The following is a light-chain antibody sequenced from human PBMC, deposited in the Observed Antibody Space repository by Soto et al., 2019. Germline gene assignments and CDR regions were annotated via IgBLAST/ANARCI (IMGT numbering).Light chain of an antibody. V-gene: IGKV3-15*01. Sequence: EIVLTPSPDTLSLSPVERATLSCRASQSISSTQLVWYQQKPGQAPRLLIYGASTRATGIPARFSGSGSGTEFTLTISSLQSEDFAVYYCQQYNNWPPWTFGQGTKVDIK. CDR1: QSISST. CDR2: GAS. CDR3: QQYNNWPPWT. J-gene: IGKJ1*01.